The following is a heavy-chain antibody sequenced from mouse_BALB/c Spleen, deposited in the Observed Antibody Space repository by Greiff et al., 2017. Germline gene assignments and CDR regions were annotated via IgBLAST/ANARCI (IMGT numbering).Heavy chain of an antibody. CDR3: TRREVVATGYFDY. Sequence: VQLQQSGADLVKPGASVKLSCKASGYTFTSYYMYWVKQRPGQGLEWIGEINPSNGGTNFNEKFKSKATLTVDKSSSTAYMQLSSLTSEDSAVYYCTRREVVATGYFDYWGQGTTLTVSS. D-gene: IGHD1-1*01. J-gene: IGHJ2*01. CDR2: INPSNGGT. CDR1: GYTFTSYY. V-gene: IGHV1S81*02.